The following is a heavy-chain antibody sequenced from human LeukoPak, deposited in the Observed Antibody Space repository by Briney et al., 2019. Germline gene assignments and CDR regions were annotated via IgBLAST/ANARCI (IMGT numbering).Heavy chain of an antibody. CDR1: GYTFTTYG. CDR2: ISPYNGDT. V-gene: IGHV1-18*01. CDR3: ARGMDV. J-gene: IGHJ6*02. Sequence: APVKVSCKASGYTFTTYGITWVRQAPGQGLEWMGWISPYNGDTNYAQKLQGRVTMTTDTSTTTAYMELRSLRSDDTAVYYCARGMDVWGQGTTVTVSS.